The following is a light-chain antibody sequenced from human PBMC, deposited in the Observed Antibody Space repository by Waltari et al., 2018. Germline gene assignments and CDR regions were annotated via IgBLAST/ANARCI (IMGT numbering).Light chain of an antibody. Sequence: QSALTQPASVSGSPGQSITISCTGSSTDVGAYNFVSWYQQHPGKAPKLFLYDVGNRPSGFAHRFSASKAGNTASLTISGLQEEDEGEYYCSAYTTSTTLLFGTGTRLTVL. CDR2: DVG. J-gene: IGLJ1*01. CDR1: STDVGAYNF. V-gene: IGLV2-14*01. CDR3: SAYTTSTTLL.